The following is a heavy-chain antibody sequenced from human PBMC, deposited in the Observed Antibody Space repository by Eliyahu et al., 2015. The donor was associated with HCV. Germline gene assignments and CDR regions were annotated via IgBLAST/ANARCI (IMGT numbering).Heavy chain of an antibody. CDR2: IYYSGST. CDR3: AGGTVRFGVNWYFDL. J-gene: IGHJ2*01. CDR1: GGSISSYY. V-gene: IGHV4-59*01. Sequence: GPGLVKPSETLSLTCTVSGGSISSYYWSWIRQPPGKGLEWIGYIYYSGSTNYNPSLKSRVTISVDTSKNQSSLKLSSVTAADTAVYYCAGGTVRFGVNWYFDLWGRGTLVTVSS. D-gene: IGHD3-10*01.